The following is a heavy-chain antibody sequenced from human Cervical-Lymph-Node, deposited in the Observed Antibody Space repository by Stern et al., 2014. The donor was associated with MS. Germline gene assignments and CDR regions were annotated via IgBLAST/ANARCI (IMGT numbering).Heavy chain of an antibody. CDR2: IYYSGST. CDR3: ARYSYGYGKYYYGMDV. D-gene: IGHD5-18*01. V-gene: IGHV4-59*01. J-gene: IGHJ6*02. CDR1: GGSISSYY. Sequence: QVQRQESGPGLVTPSETLSLTCTVSGGSISSYYWSWIRRPPGKGLEWIGYIYYSGSTNYNPSLKSRVTISVDTSKNQFSLKLSSVTAADTAVYYCARYSYGYGKYYYGMDVWGQGTTVTVSS.